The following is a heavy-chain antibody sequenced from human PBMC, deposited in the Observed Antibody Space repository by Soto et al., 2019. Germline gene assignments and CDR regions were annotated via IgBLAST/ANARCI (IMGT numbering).Heavy chain of an antibody. J-gene: IGHJ4*02. CDR1: GVSISTYY. CDR3: AHWLNY. Sequence: TLSLTCTVSGVSISTYYWNWIRQPPGKALEWLALIYWDGGKRYSPSLKSRLTITKDTSKNQVVLTLTNMDSVDTATYYCAHWLNYWGQGTLVTVSS. CDR2: IYWDGGK. V-gene: IGHV2-5*08. D-gene: IGHD5-12*01.